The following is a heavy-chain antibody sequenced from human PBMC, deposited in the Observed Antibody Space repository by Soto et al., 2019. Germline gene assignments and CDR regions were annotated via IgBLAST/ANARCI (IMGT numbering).Heavy chain of an antibody. CDR1: GFTFSDYY. CDR2: ISSSSSYT. V-gene: IGHV3-11*06. J-gene: IGHJ3*02. Sequence: PGGSLRLSCAASGFTFSDYYMSWIRQAPGKGLEWVSYISSSSSYTNYADSVKGRFTISRDNAKNSLYLQLRSLRPEDTAMFYCAREADPVGANDAFDIWGQGTMVTVSS. D-gene: IGHD1-26*01. CDR3: AREADPVGANDAFDI.